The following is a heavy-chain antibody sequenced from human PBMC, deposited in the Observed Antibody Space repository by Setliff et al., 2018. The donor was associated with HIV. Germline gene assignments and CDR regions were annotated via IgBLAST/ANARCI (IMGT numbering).Heavy chain of an antibody. CDR1: GGTFSNYG. J-gene: IGHJ5*02. D-gene: IGHD3-22*01. CDR3: ARVLYYYDSSGYYFLDP. CDR2: IIPILGIA. V-gene: IGHV1-69*10. Sequence: SVKVSCKSSGGTFSNYGISWVRQAPGQGLEWMGGIIPILGIANYAQKFQGRVTITADESTSTAYMELSSLRSEDTAVYYCARVLYYYDSSGYYFLDPWGQGTLVTVSS.